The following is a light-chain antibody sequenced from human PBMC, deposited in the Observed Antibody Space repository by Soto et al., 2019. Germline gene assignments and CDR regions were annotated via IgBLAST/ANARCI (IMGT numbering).Light chain of an antibody. CDR2: AAS. Sequence: DIPMTQSPSSLSAAVGDRVTITCRASQGSSNYLAWYQQKPGKVPKLLIYAASTLQSGVPSRFSGSGSGTDFTLPISRLQPEDVATYYCQNYTSAPRTVGQGTNVEIK. V-gene: IGKV1-27*01. CDR3: QNYTSAPRT. CDR1: QGSSNY. J-gene: IGKJ1*01.